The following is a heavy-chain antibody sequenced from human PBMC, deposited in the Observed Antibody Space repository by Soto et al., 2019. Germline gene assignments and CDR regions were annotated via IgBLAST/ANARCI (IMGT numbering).Heavy chain of an antibody. D-gene: IGHD4-17*01. CDR2: ISGSGGST. Sequence: GGSLRLSCAASGFTFSSYAMSWVRQAPGKGLEWVSAISGSGGSTYYADSVKGRFTISRDNSKNTLYLQMNSLRAEDTAVYYCAKKMLDYGDYEGDEWSYYFDYWGQGTLVTVSS. CDR3: AKKMLDYGDYEGDEWSYYFDY. CDR1: GFTFSSYA. V-gene: IGHV3-23*01. J-gene: IGHJ4*02.